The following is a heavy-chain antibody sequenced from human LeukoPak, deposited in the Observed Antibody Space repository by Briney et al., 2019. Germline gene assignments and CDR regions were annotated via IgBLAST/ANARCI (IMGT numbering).Heavy chain of an antibody. Sequence: GGSLRHSCAASGFTFSSYSMNWVRQAPGKGLEWVSSISSSSSYIYYADSVKGRFTISRDNAKNLLYLQMNSLRAEDTAVYYCAATRKGVVAATTHWGQGTLVTVSS. CDR2: ISSSSSYI. D-gene: IGHD2-15*01. J-gene: IGHJ4*02. CDR1: GFTFSSYS. CDR3: AATRKGVVAATTH. V-gene: IGHV3-21*01.